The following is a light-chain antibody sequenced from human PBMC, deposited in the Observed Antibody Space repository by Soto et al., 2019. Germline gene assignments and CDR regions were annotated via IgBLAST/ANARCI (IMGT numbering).Light chain of an antibody. V-gene: IGKV3-20*01. CDR1: QSVSSSY. J-gene: IGKJ5*01. Sequence: EIVLTQSPGTLSLSPGEGATLSCRASQSVSSSYIAWYQQRPGQTPSLLIYGASTRATGIPDRFSGSGSGTHFTLTISRLESGDFAVYYCQHFGGTTFTFGQGTRLEI. CDR3: QHFGGTTFT. CDR2: GAS.